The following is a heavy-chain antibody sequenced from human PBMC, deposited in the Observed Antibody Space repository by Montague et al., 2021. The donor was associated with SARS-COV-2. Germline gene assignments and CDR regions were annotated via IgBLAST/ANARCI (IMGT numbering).Heavy chain of an antibody. CDR2: IYDSGIT. CDR1: GGSISSSSYY. D-gene: IGHD4-23*01. V-gene: IGHV4-39*01. J-gene: IGHJ6*02. CDR3: ARLVETYYYYYGMDV. Sequence: SETLSLTCTVSGGSISSSSYYWVWIRQPPGKGLEWNVSIYDSGITYYNPSLKSPVTISVYTYKNQFSLNLSSATAADTAVYYCARLVETYYYYYGMDVWGQGTTVTVSS.